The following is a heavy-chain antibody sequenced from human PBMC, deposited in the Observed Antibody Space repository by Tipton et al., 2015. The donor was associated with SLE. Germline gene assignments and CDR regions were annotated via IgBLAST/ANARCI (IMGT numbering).Heavy chain of an antibody. J-gene: IGHJ4*02. Sequence: GSLRLSCVVSGFTLSRYWMSWVRQAPGKGLEWVANIKQDGSETYYVDSVKGRFTISRDNAKNSLYLQMNSLRAEDTAVYYCAKDLGGDDFDYWGQGTLVTVSS. CDR1: GFTLSRYW. CDR2: IKQDGSET. D-gene: IGHD3-10*01. V-gene: IGHV3-7*01. CDR3: AKDLGGDDFDY.